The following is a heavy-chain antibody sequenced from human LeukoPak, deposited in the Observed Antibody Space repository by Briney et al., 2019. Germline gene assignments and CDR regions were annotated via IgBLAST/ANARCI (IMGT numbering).Heavy chain of an antibody. V-gene: IGHV3-53*01. CDR3: ARGFWTEAYFDY. CDR2: IYSGGST. D-gene: IGHD3/OR15-3a*01. J-gene: IGHJ4*02. Sequence: GGSLRLSCAASGFTVSSNYMSWVRQAPGKGLEWVSVIYSGGSTYYADSVKGRFTISRDNSKNTLYLQMNGLRAEDTAVYYCARGFWTEAYFDYWGQGTLVTVSS. CDR1: GFTVSSNY.